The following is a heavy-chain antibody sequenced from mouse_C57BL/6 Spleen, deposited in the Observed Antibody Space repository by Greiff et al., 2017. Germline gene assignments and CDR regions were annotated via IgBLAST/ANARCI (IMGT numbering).Heavy chain of an antibody. J-gene: IGHJ1*03. Sequence: EVMLVESGGDLVKPGGSLKLSCAASGFTFSSYGMSWVRQTPDKRLEWVATISSGGSYTYYPDSVKGRFTISRDNATNTLYLQMSSLKSEDTAMYYCARLTGTSRGYFDVWGTGTTVTVSS. D-gene: IGHD4-1*01. CDR2: ISSGGSYT. CDR3: ARLTGTSRGYFDV. V-gene: IGHV5-6*02. CDR1: GFTFSSYG.